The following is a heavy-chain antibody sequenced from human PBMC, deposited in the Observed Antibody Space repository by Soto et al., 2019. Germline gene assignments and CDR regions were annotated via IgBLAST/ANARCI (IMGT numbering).Heavy chain of an antibody. V-gene: IGHV1-69*01. CDR3: ARVLVVRGVIAYDAFDI. CDR2: IIPIFGTA. J-gene: IGHJ3*02. D-gene: IGHD3-10*01. CDR1: GGTFSSYA. Sequence: QVQLVQSGAEVQKPGSSVKVSCKASGGTFSSYAISWVRQAPGQGLEWMGGIIPIFGTANYAQKFQGRVTITADDSTSTAYMELSSLRSEDTAVYYCARVLVVRGVIAYDAFDIWGQGTMVTVSS.